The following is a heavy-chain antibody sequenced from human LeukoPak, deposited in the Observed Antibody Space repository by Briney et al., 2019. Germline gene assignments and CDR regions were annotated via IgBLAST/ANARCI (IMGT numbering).Heavy chain of an antibody. CDR2: MNPNSGNT. Sequence: ASVKVSCKTSGYTFTRYDIDWVRQATGQGLEWMGWMNPNSGNTGYAQKFQGRVTMTRNTSMSTAYLELSSLSSDDTAVYYCARATGKDILTGRKLDYWGQGTLVTVSS. CDR3: ARATGKDILTGRKLDY. J-gene: IGHJ4*02. CDR1: GYTFTRYD. D-gene: IGHD3-9*01. V-gene: IGHV1-8*01.